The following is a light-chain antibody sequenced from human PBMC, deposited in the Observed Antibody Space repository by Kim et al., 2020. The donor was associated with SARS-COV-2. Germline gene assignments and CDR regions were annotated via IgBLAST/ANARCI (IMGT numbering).Light chain of an antibody. J-gene: IGLJ2*01. CDR2: KDS. CDR3: QSADSSGTYHVV. CDR1: ALPKQY. Sequence: PGQTARITCSGDALPKQYAYWYQQEPGQAPVLVIYKDSERPSGIPERFSGSSSGTTVTLTISGVQAEDEADYYCQSADSSGTYHVVFGGGTQLTVL. V-gene: IGLV3-25*03.